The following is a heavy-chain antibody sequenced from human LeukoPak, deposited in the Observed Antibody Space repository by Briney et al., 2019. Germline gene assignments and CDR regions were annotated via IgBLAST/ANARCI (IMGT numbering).Heavy chain of an antibody. CDR1: GGSFSAFH. Sequence: SETLSLTCAVYGGSFSAFHWNWIRQSPAKGLEWLGEMKQSGTPRYNPSLQSRVTISVDKSKNQFSLNVRSVTAADTAVYYCASRPFFYVFGTYFDNWARGTVVTVSS. D-gene: IGHD2/OR15-2a*01. CDR2: MKQSGTP. V-gene: IGHV4-34*01. CDR3: ASRPFFYVFGTYFDN. J-gene: IGHJ4*02.